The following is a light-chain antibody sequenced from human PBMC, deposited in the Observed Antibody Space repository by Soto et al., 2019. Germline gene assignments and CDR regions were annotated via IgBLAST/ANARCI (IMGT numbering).Light chain of an antibody. Sequence: DIQMTQSPSTLSASVGDRVTITCRASQSISNWLAWLQQKPGKAPKLLIYDASSLESGVPSRFSGSGSGTEFTLTINSLQPDDFATYYCQQYNTSWAFGQGTKVEIK. V-gene: IGKV1-5*01. J-gene: IGKJ1*01. CDR1: QSISNW. CDR3: QQYNTSWA. CDR2: DAS.